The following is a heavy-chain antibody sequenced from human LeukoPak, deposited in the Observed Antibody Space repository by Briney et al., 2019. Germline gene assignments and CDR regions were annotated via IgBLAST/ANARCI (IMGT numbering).Heavy chain of an antibody. CDR3: ARDWSNSDAFDI. CDR2: INPNSGGT. CDR1: GGTFSSYA. D-gene: IGHD1-26*01. J-gene: IGHJ3*02. V-gene: IGHV1-2*02. Sequence: EASVKVSCKASGGTFSSYAISWVRQAPGQGLEWMGWINPNSGGTNYAQKFQGRVTMTRDTSISTAYMELSRLRSDDTAVYYCARDWSNSDAFDIWGQGTMVTVSS.